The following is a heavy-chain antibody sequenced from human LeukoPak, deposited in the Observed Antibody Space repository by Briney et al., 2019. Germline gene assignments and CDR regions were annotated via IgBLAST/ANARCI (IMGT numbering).Heavy chain of an antibody. D-gene: IGHD3-22*01. Sequence: HPGGSLRLSCEGSGFTFSSFEMNWVRQAPGKGLKWLSYIGSGGRTIYYADSVKGRFTISRDNARNSLYLQMNSLRAEDTAVYHCAREDSRDALDIWGQGTMVTVSS. CDR3: AREDSRDALDI. V-gene: IGHV3-48*03. CDR2: IGSGGRTI. J-gene: IGHJ3*02. CDR1: GFTFSSFE.